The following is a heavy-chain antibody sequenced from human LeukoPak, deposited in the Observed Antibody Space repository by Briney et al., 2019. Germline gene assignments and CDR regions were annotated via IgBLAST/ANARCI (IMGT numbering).Heavy chain of an antibody. CDR2: INQDGGEE. J-gene: IGHJ4*02. V-gene: IGHV3-7*02. CDR3: ARGPPDY. CDR1: GFAFSTYW. Sequence: GGSLRLSCAASGFAFSTYWMTWVRQAPGQGLEWVANINQDGGEEYYVDSVKVRFTISRDNAKNSLYLQMNSLRAEDTAVYYCARGPPDYWGQGTLVTVSS.